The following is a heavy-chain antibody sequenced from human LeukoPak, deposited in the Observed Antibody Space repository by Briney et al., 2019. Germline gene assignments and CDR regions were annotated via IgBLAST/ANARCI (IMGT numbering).Heavy chain of an antibody. Sequence: GGSLRLSCAASGFTFSDYGMTWVRQAPGKGLEWVSSLSESGTNTYYADSVKGRFTVSRVNYKSTMYLQLNSLSAEDTAVYSCAKRVSYSSSAAYFDYWGQGTQVTVSS. CDR3: AKRVSYSSSAAYFDY. CDR1: GFTFSDYG. J-gene: IGHJ4*02. V-gene: IGHV3-23*01. D-gene: IGHD6-6*01. CDR2: LSESGTNT.